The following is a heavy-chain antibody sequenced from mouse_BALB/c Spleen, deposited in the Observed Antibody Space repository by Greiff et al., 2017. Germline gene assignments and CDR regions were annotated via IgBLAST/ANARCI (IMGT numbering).Heavy chain of an antibody. Sequence: VQLQESGAELAKPGASVKMSCKASGYTFTSYWMHWVKQRPGQGLEWIGYINPSTGYTEYNQKFKDKATLTADKSSSTAYMQLSSLTSEDSAVYYCARYYRYDYFDYWGQGTTLTVSS. CDR2: INPSTGYT. D-gene: IGHD2-14*01. CDR3: ARYYRYDYFDY. CDR1: GYTFTSYW. V-gene: IGHV1-7*01. J-gene: IGHJ2*01.